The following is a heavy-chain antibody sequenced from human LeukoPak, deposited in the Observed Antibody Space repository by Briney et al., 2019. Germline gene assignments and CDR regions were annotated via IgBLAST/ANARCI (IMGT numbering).Heavy chain of an antibody. CDR1: RFTFTSYG. CDR3: ARERGMVREVPSRPDY. CDR2: VSAYNGNT. V-gene: IGHV1-18*01. J-gene: IGHJ4*02. D-gene: IGHD3-10*01. Sequence: ASVKVSCKAFRFTFTSYGISWVRQAPEQGLEWMGWVSAYNGNTNYARHLQDRVTMTTDTSTSTAYLELRSLRSDDTAVYYCARERGMVREVPSRPDYWGQGTLVTVSS.